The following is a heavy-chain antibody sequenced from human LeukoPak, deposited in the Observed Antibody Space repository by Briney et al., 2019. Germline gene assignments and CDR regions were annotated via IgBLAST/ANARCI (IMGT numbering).Heavy chain of an antibody. D-gene: IGHD6-6*01. CDR2: IYPGDSDT. CDR1: GYSFTNYW. V-gene: IGHV5-51*01. CDR3: ARGASSSSFFFDY. Sequence: GESLKISCKGSGYSFTNYWIGWVRQMPGKGLEWMAIIYPGDSDTRYSPSFQGQVTISADKSISTAYLQWSSLKASDTAMYYCARGASSSSFFFDYWGQGTLVTVSS. J-gene: IGHJ4*02.